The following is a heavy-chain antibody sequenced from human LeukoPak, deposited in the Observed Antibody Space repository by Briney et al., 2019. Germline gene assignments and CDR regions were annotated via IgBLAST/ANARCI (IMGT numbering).Heavy chain of an antibody. J-gene: IGHJ4*02. CDR3: VRGNDYGGPHY. CDR1: GITFSSYW. V-gene: IGHV3-74*01. CDR2: IDRDGSRI. D-gene: IGHD4-23*01. Sequence: GGSLRLSCAVSGITFSSYWMHWVRQAPGKGLVWVSRIDRDGSRINYADSVKGRFTISRDNGKNTLFLQMNSLRAEDAAVYYCVRGNDYGGPHYWGQGTLVTVSS.